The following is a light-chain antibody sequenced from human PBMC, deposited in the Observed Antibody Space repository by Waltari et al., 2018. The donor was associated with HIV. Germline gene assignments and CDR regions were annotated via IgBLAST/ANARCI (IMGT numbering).Light chain of an antibody. J-gene: IGLJ1*01. Sequence: QSALTQPASVSGSPGQSITISCTGTGSNVGSDDLFSWYQQHPGEAPKLIIYEVTKRPSGVSNRFSGSKSGNTASLTISGLQAEDEADYYCCSCPRSGIRYVFGTGTKVTVL. CDR3: CSCPRSGIRYV. CDR2: EVT. CDR1: GSNVGSDDL. V-gene: IGLV2-23*02.